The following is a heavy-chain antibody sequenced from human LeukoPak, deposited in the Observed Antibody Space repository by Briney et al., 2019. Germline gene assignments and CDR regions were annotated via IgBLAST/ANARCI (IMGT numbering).Heavy chain of an antibody. J-gene: IGHJ3*02. D-gene: IGHD6-13*01. CDR1: GFTFSSYA. Sequence: PGRSLRLSCAASGFTFSSYAMHWVRQAPGKGLEWVAVISYDGSNKYYADSVKGRFTISRDNSKNTLYLQMNSLRAEDTAVYYCARETIRIAAAGPNAFDIWGQGTMVTVSS. V-gene: IGHV3-30-3*01. CDR2: ISYDGSNK. CDR3: ARETIRIAAAGPNAFDI.